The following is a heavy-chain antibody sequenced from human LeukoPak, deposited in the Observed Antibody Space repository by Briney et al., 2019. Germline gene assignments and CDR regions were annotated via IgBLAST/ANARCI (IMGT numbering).Heavy chain of an antibody. V-gene: IGHV3-23*01. D-gene: IGHD5-12*01. CDR2: ISGSGGST. CDR3: AKDSIEYSGYDSFDY. J-gene: IGHJ4*02. CDR1: GFTFSSYA. Sequence: TGGSLRLSCAASGFTFSSYAMSWVRQAPGKGLEWVSAISGSGGSTYYADSVKGRFTISRDNSKNTLYLQMNSLRAEDTAVYYCAKDSIEYSGYDSFDYWGQGTLVTVSS.